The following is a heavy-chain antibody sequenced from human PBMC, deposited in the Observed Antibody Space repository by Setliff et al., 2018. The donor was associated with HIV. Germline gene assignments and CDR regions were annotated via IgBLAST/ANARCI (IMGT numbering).Heavy chain of an antibody. V-gene: IGHV3-30*04. Sequence: SCAASGFTFSNYAMHWVRQAPGKGLEWVAVISYDGSNKYSADSVKGRFTISRDNSKNTLYLQMNSLRAEDTAVYYCARDQDTAMVHDAFDIWGQGTMVTVSS. CDR3: ARDQDTAMVHDAFDI. J-gene: IGHJ3*02. CDR1: GFTFSNYA. CDR2: ISYDGSNK. D-gene: IGHD5-18*01.